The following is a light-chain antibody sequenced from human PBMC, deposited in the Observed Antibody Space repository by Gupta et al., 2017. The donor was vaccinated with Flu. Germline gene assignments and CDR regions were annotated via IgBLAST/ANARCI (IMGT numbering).Light chain of an antibody. J-gene: IGKJ4*01. CDR1: QSVSSN. V-gene: IGKV3-15*01. Sequence: LATLSVSPGERATLSCRASQSVSSNLAWYQQRPGQAPRLLIYGASTRATGIPARFSGRGSGTXFTLTIXSLQSEDFAVYYCQQYNNWPLTFGXGTKVEIK. CDR3: QQYNNWPLT. CDR2: GAS.